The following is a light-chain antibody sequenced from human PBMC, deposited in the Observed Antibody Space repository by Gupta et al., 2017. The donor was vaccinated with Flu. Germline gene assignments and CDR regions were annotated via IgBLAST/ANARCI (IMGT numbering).Light chain of an antibody. CDR3: SSYTSSNTLYV. V-gene: IGLV2-14*01. J-gene: IGLJ1*01. Sequence: IPSSCTGPSSDVGGYNNVSWYQQHPGKAPKLMIHEVSNRPSVVSNRFSGSKSGNTASLTISGLQAEDEADYYCSSYTSSNTLYVFGTGTKVTVL. CDR2: EVS. CDR1: SSDVGGYNN.